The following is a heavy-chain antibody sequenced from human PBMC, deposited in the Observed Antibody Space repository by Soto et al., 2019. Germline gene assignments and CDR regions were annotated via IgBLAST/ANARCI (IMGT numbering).Heavy chain of an antibody. CDR2: IWYDGSNK. J-gene: IGHJ6*03. CDR3: AREVIDSGYDSYYYYYMDV. Sequence: QVQLVESGGGVVQPGRSLRLSCAASGFTFSGYGMHWVRQAPGKGLEWVAVIWYDGSNKYYADSVKGRFTISRDNSKNTLYLQMNSLRAEDTAVYYCAREVIDSGYDSYYYYYMDVWGKGTTVTVSS. V-gene: IGHV3-33*01. D-gene: IGHD5-12*01. CDR1: GFTFSGYG.